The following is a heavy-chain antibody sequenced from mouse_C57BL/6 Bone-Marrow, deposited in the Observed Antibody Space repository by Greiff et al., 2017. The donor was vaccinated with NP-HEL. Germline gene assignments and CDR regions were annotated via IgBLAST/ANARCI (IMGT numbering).Heavy chain of an antibody. J-gene: IGHJ4*01. Sequence: VQRVESGAELVRPGASVTLSCKASGYTFTDYEMHWVKQTPVHGLEWIGAIDPETGGTAYNQKFKGKAILTADKSSSTAYMELRSLTSEDSAVYYCTTRQLRPYWGQGTSVTVSS. CDR2: IDPETGGT. CDR1: GYTFTDYE. CDR3: TTRQLRPY. V-gene: IGHV1-15*01. D-gene: IGHD3-2*02.